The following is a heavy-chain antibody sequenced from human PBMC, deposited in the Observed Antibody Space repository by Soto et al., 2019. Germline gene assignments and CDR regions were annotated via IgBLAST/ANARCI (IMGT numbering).Heavy chain of an antibody. Sequence: QVQLVQSGAEVKKPGASVKVSCKASGYTFISYSIAWVRQAPGQGLEWVGWISPYNSNTNYAQKLQGRVTVTTDSSTSTAYMELRSLRYDDTAVYYCVRYGSRGTKEAVGFWGQGTLVTVSS. CDR2: ISPYNSNT. CDR1: GYTFISYS. J-gene: IGHJ4*02. CDR3: VRYGSRGTKEAVGF. D-gene: IGHD2-8*01. V-gene: IGHV1-18*04.